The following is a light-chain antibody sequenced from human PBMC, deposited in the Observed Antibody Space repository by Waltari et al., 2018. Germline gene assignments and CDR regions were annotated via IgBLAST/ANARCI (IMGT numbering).Light chain of an antibody. CDR3: QQYNSHPFT. Sequence: DIQMTQSPSSLSASIGDRVTITCRASLGISNYVAWFQQKPVKAPKSLIYAASTLQSGVPSKFSGSGSGTDFTLTISSLQPEDFATYYCQQYNSHPFTFGPGTRVDI. CDR1: LGISNY. J-gene: IGKJ3*01. CDR2: AAS. V-gene: IGKV1-16*02.